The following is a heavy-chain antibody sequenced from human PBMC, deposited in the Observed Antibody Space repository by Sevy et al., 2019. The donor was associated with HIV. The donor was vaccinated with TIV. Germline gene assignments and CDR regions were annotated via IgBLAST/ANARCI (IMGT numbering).Heavy chain of an antibody. V-gene: IGHV3-23*01. CDR1: GFTFRGYA. Sequence: GGSLRLSCAASGFTFRGYAMSWVRQAPGKGLEWVSAMSGSGAIVYYADSVKGRFTISRDNPKNTLYLQMSSLRAEDTALYYCAKSLVVFDGFDIWGQGTRVTVSS. D-gene: IGHD2-8*02. CDR2: MSGSGAIV. CDR3: AKSLVVFDGFDI. J-gene: IGHJ3*02.